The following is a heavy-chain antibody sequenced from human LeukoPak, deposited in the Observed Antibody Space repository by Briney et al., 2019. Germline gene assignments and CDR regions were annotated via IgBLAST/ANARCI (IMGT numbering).Heavy chain of an antibody. J-gene: IGHJ4*02. CDR2: ISSSSSYI. Sequence: GGSLRLSCAASGFTFSPYNMNRVRQAPGKGLEWVSAISSSSSYIYYADSVKGRFSISRDNAKNSLYLQMNSLRAEDTAVYYCARGGGYCGGDCYGIDYWGQGTLVTVSS. D-gene: IGHD2-21*01. CDR1: GFTFSPYN. V-gene: IGHV3-21*01. CDR3: ARGGGYCGGDCYGIDY.